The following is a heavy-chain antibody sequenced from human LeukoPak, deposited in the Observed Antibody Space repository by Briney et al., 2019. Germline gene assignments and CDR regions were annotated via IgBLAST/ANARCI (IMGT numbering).Heavy chain of an antibody. CDR1: GGSISNYY. D-gene: IGHD3-10*01. CDR3: ATYPFRGATHYFDY. Sequence: SETLSLTCTVSGGSISNYYWSWIRQPPGKGLEWIAYIYYSGSTNYNPSLKSRVTISVDTSKNQFSLKLSSVTAADPAVYYCATYPFRGATHYFDYWGQGILVTVSS. J-gene: IGHJ4*02. CDR2: IYYSGST. V-gene: IGHV4-59*01.